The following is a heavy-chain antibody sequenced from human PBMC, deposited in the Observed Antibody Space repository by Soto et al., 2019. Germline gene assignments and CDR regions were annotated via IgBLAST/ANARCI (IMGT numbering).Heavy chain of an antibody. V-gene: IGHV3-48*02. Sequence: EVQLVESGGGLVQPGGSLRLSCAASRFTFNNYHMDWVRQAPGKGLEWVSYINNSGSRICYADSVKGRFTISRDNAKNSLFLQMNSLIDEDTAVYYCARDLGDGYGMDVWGQGTTVTVSS. CDR2: INNSGSRI. J-gene: IGHJ6*02. CDR3: ARDLGDGYGMDV. CDR1: RFTFNNYH. D-gene: IGHD3-3*01.